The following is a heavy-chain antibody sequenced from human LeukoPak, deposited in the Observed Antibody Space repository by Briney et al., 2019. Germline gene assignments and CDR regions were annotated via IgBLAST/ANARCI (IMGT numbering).Heavy chain of an antibody. CDR2: INWNGGST. D-gene: IGHD3-3*01. CDR1: VFTFDDYG. Sequence: PGGSLRLSCAASVFTFDDYGMSWVRQAPGKGLEWVSGINWNGGSTGYADSVKGRFTISRDNAKNSLYLQMNSLRAEDTALYYCARVLRFLEWASGAFDIWGQGTMVTVSS. V-gene: IGHV3-20*04. CDR3: ARVLRFLEWASGAFDI. J-gene: IGHJ3*02.